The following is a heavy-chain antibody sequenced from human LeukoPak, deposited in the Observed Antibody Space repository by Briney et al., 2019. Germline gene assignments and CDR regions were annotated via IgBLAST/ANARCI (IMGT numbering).Heavy chain of an antibody. J-gene: IGHJ4*02. CDR3: ARGMQSMYYYDSSGYYYDY. D-gene: IGHD3-22*01. V-gene: IGHV4-59*01. Sequence: SETLSLTCTVSGGSISSYYWSWIRQPPGKVLEWIGYIYYSGSTNYNPSLKSRVTISVDTSKNQFSLKLSSVTAADTAVYYCARGMQSMYYYDSSGYYYDYWGQGTLVTVSS. CDR2: IYYSGST. CDR1: GGSISSYY.